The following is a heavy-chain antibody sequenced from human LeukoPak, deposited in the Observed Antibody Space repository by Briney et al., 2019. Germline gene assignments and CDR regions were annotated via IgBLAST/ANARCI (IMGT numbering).Heavy chain of an antibody. J-gene: IGHJ5*02. V-gene: IGHV4-39*01. CDR1: GGSISSSDYL. CDR2: FYYNGVT. D-gene: IGHD3-16*01. Sequence: SETLSLTCTVSGGSISSSDYLWAWVRQPPGKGLEWIGDFYYNGVTSYNPSLKSRVTISVGTSKNQFSLNLTSVTAADTALYYCVRRNYVSGRIDPWGQGTLVTVSS. CDR3: VRRNYVSGRIDP.